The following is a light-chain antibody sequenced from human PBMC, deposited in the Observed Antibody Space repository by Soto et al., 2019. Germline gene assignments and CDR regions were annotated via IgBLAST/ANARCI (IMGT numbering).Light chain of an antibody. Sequence: DIQMTQSPSSLSASVGDRVTITCRASRSVSTYLSWYQQKSGKAPKLLIYAATSLQSGVPSRFSGSGSGTDFTLTISSVQPEDFATYYCQQSYNTPSVTCGQGTKVDIK. V-gene: IGKV1-39*01. CDR1: RSVSTY. CDR2: AAT. J-gene: IGKJ1*01. CDR3: QQSYNTPSVT.